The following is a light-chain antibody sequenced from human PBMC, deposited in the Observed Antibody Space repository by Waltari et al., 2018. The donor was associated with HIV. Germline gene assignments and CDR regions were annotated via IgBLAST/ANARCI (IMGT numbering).Light chain of an antibody. CDR2: EVI. Sequence: HSALTQPASVSASPGQSITISCTGTSSPFHISNYDSWYQQHPGKVPKVIIYEVISRPSGVSNRFSGSKSGNTASLTISGLQAEDEADYYCTSYTSNDTLLFGGGTKVTVL. V-gene: IGLV2-14*01. J-gene: IGLJ3*02. CDR3: TSYTSNDTLL. CDR1: SSPFHISNY.